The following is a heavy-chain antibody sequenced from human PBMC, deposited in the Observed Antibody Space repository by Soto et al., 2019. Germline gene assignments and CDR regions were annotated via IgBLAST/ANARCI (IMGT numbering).Heavy chain of an antibody. CDR2: ISYNSGGT. CDR3: AKEPVGPDWYFDL. V-gene: IGHV3-23*01. CDR1: GFTFSKNA. Sequence: AGGSLRLSCAASGFTFSKNAITWARQAPGKGLERVSAISYNSGGTYYVDSVKGRFTVSRDNSKNTLYLQMHSLRAEDTAVYNCAKEPVGPDWYFDLWGRGTLVTVSS. J-gene: IGHJ2*01.